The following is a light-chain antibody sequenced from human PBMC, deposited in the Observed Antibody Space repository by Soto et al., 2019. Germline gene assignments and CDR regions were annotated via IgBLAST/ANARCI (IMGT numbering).Light chain of an antibody. Sequence: AIRMTQSPSSFSSSTGDRVTITCRASQGISSYLAWYQQKPGKAPKLLIYAASTLQSGVPSRFSGSGSGTDFTFTISRLKPEDIATYYCQQYENIPTFGQGTRLEIK. J-gene: IGKJ5*01. CDR1: QGISSY. CDR3: QQYENIPT. CDR2: AAS. V-gene: IGKV1-8*01.